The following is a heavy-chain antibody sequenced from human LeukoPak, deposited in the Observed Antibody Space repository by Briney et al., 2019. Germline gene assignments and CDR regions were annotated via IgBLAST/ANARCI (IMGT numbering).Heavy chain of an antibody. CDR1: GGSISSGGYS. Sequence: PSETLSLTCAVSGGSISSGGYSWSWIRQPPGKGLEWIGYIYYSGSTNYNPSLKSRVTISVDTSKNQFSLKLSSVTAADTAVYYCARALRGDWGAFDIWGQGTMVTVSS. D-gene: IGHD3-16*01. V-gene: IGHV4-61*08. CDR3: ARALRGDWGAFDI. J-gene: IGHJ3*02. CDR2: IYYSGST.